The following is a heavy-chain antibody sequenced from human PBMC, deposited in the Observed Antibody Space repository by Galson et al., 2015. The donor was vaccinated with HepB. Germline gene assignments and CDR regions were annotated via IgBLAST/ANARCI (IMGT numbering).Heavy chain of an antibody. Sequence: SLRLSCAASGFTFSSYGMHWVRQAPGKGLEWVAVISYDGSNKYYADSVKGRFTISRDNSKNTLYLQMNSLRAEDTAVYYCATAYYDGSSGYDPVGAFDIWGQGTMVTVSS. V-gene: IGHV3-30*03. CDR2: ISYDGSNK. J-gene: IGHJ3*02. CDR1: GFTFSSYG. CDR3: ATAYYDGSSGYDPVGAFDI. D-gene: IGHD3-22*01.